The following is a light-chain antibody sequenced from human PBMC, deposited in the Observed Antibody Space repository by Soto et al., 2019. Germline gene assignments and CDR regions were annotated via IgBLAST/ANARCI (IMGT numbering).Light chain of an antibody. CDR1: QSVSSN. CDR2: AAS. V-gene: IGKV3-15*01. J-gene: IGKJ2*01. Sequence: EIVMTQSPATLSVSPGERATLSCRASQSVSSNLAWYQQKPGQDPRLLVYAASTRAAGIPARFSGSGSGPEFTLPISSLQSEDFAVYYCQQYNSWNTFGQGTKLEIK. CDR3: QQYNSWNT.